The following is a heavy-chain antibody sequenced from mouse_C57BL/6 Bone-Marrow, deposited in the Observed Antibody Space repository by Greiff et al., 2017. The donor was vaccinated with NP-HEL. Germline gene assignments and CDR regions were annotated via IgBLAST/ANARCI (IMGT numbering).Heavy chain of an antibody. CDR1: GFTFSSYG. J-gene: IGHJ2*01. Sequence: EVQLVESGGDLVKPGGSLKLSCAASGFTFSSYGMSWVRQTPDKRLEWVATISSGGSYTYYPDSVKGRFTISRDNAKNTLYLQMSSLKSEDTAMYYCARQWANCFDYWGQGTTLTVSS. V-gene: IGHV5-6*01. CDR3: ARQWANCFDY. D-gene: IGHD3-1*01. CDR2: ISSGGSYT.